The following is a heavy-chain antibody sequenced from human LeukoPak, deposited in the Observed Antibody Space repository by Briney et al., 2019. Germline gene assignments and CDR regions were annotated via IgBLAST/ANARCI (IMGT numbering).Heavy chain of an antibody. Sequence: ASVKVSCTASGGTFSSYAISWVRQAPGQGLEWMGGIIPIFGTANYAQKFQGRVTITADESTSTAYMVLSSLRSEDTAVYYCARSHYYGSGSYLRFDPWGQGTLVTVSS. V-gene: IGHV1-69*13. CDR2: IIPIFGTA. CDR3: ARSHYYGSGSYLRFDP. D-gene: IGHD3-10*01. CDR1: GGTFSSYA. J-gene: IGHJ5*02.